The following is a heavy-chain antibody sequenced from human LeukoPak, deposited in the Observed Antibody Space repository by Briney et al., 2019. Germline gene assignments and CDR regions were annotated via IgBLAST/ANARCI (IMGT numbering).Heavy chain of an antibody. Sequence: SQTLSLTCTVSGGSISSGNYYWNWIRQHPGKGLKWIGYIYYSGSNYYNPSFKSRVTISVDTSMNQFSLKLSSVTAADTAVYVCARDSYYYDSGSRFNWFDPWGQGTLVTGSS. D-gene: IGHD3-10*01. CDR1: GGSISSGNYY. V-gene: IGHV4-31*03. J-gene: IGHJ5*02. CDR3: ARDSYYYDSGSRFNWFDP. CDR2: IYYSGSN.